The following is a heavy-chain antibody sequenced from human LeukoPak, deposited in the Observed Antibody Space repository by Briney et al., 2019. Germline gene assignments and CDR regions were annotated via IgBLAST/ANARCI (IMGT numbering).Heavy chain of an antibody. CDR2: ISGSGGST. Sequence: GGSLRLSCAASGFTFSSYAMSWVRQAPGKGLEWVSAISGSGGSTYYADSVKGQFTISRDNSKNTLYLQMNSLRAEDTAVYYCARDSSGWSRFDYWGQGTLVTVSS. V-gene: IGHV3-23*01. CDR1: GFTFSSYA. J-gene: IGHJ4*02. D-gene: IGHD6-19*01. CDR3: ARDSSGWSRFDY.